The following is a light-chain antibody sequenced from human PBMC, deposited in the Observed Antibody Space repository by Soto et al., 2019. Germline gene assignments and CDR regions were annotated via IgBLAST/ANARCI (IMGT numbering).Light chain of an antibody. J-gene: IGLJ1*01. CDR1: NSNIGAGYD. CDR2: GNS. V-gene: IGLV1-40*01. CDR3: QSYDSSLSGYV. Sequence: QSVLTQAPSVSGVPGQRVSISCTGSNSNIGAGYDVHWYQQLPGTAPKLLIYGNSNRPSGVPDRFSDSKSATSASLAITGLQAEDEADYYCQSYDSSLSGYVFGTG.